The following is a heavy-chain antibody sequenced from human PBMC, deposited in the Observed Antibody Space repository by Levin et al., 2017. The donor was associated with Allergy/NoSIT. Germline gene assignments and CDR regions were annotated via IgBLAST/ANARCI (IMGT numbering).Heavy chain of an antibody. CDR1: GFIFGDYA. Sequence: GGSLRLSCTSSGFIFGDYAMTWVRQAPGKGLEWVTFIRSKAYGGTTEYAASVQGRFTISRDDSISIAYLQMNSLKTEDTAIYYCTRGMHYGGNPYYFDYWGQGTLVTVSS. CDR2: IRSKAYGGTT. J-gene: IGHJ4*02. D-gene: IGHD4-23*01. V-gene: IGHV3-49*04. CDR3: TRGMHYGGNPYYFDY.